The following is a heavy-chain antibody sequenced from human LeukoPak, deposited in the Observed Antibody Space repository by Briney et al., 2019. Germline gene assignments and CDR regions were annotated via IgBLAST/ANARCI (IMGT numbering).Heavy chain of an antibody. D-gene: IGHD5-12*01. CDR1: GFSFSNYG. Sequence: PGGPLRLSCAASGFSFSNYGMHWVRQAPGKGLEWVAVIWYDGVNKYYADSVKGRFTISRDMPKNTLYLQMNSLRAEDTAVYYCAREGIVATLDYWGQGTLVTVSS. V-gene: IGHV3-33*01. CDR2: IWYDGVNK. J-gene: IGHJ4*02. CDR3: AREGIVATLDY.